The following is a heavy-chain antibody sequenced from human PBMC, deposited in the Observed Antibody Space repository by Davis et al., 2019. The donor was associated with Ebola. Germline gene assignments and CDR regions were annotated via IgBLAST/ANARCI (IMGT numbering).Heavy chain of an antibody. J-gene: IGHJ4*02. D-gene: IGHD1-1*01. CDR1: GYTFTSYG. Sequence: ASVQVSCKASGYTFTSYGITWVRQAPGHGLEWMGWINPHTGNTNYAQNVQGRVTMTTDTSTSTAYMEVGSLRSDDTAVYYCAKAQFPTTSDHWGQGTLVTVSS. CDR2: INPHTGNT. V-gene: IGHV1-18*04. CDR3: AKAQFPTTSDH.